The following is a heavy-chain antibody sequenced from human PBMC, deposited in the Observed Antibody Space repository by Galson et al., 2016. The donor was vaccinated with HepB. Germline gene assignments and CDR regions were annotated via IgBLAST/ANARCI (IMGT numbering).Heavy chain of an antibody. CDR3: AKDYSGSYPIYYFDY. Sequence: SLRLSCAASGFTFSTYSMNWVRQAPGKGLEWVTYIGSGSTTIYYADSVKGRLTISRDNSKNTLYLQMNSLRAEDTAVYFCAKDYSGSYPIYYFDYWGQGTLVTVSS. D-gene: IGHD1-26*01. CDR2: IGSGSTTI. V-gene: IGHV3-48*01. J-gene: IGHJ4*02. CDR1: GFTFSTYS.